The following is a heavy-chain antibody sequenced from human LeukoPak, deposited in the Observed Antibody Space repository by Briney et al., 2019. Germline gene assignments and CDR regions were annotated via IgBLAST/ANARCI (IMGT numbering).Heavy chain of an antibody. CDR2: IIPIFGTA. CDR3: ATQGFNYYDSSGYPLHFDY. CDR1: GGTFSSYA. D-gene: IGHD3-22*01. V-gene: IGHV1-69*13. J-gene: IGHJ4*02. Sequence: ASVKVSCKASGGTFSSYAISWVRQAPGQGLEWMGGIIPIFGTANYAQKFQGRVTITADESTSTAYMELSSLRSEDTAVYYCATQGFNYYDSSGYPLHFDYWGQGTLVTVSS.